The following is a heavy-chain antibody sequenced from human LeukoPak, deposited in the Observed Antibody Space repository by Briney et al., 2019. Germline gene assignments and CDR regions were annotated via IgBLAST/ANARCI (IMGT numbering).Heavy chain of an antibody. CDR2: IRYDGSNK. CDR3: ARGVPQKGITIFGVVTYPRSYYYMDV. V-gene: IGHV3-30*02. CDR1: GFTFSSYG. Sequence: GGSLRLSCAASGFTFSSYGMHWVRQAPGKGLEWVAFIRYDGSNKYYADSVKGRFTISRDNSKNTLYLQMNSLRAEDTAVYYCARGVPQKGITIFGVVTYPRSYYYMDVWGKGTTVTVSS. J-gene: IGHJ6*03. D-gene: IGHD3-3*01.